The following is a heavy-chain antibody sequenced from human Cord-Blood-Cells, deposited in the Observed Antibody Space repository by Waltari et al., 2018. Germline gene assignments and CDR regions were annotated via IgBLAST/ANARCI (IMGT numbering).Heavy chain of an antibody. CDR3: ARDRGGYDWSYYYYGMDV. D-gene: IGHD5-12*01. CDR2: IYYSGST. CDR1: GGSIRRGGYY. V-gene: IGHV4-31*03. Sequence: QVQLQESGPGLVKPSQTLSLTCTVSGGSIRRGGYYWSWIRQPPGKGLEWIGYIYYSGSTYYNPSLKSRVTISVDTSKNQFSLKLSSVTAADTAVYYCARDRGGYDWSYYYYGMDVWGQGTTVTVSS. J-gene: IGHJ6*02.